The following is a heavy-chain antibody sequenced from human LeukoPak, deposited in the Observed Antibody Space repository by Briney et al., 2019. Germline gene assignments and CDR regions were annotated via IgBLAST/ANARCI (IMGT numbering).Heavy chain of an antibody. D-gene: IGHD3-10*01. CDR3: ARRGTTMVRGVIIPFDY. V-gene: IGHV5-10-1*01. J-gene: IGHJ4*02. Sequence: GESLKISCKGSGYSFTSYWISWVRQMPGKGLEWMGRIDPSDSYTNYSPSFQGHVTIPADKSISTAYLQWSSLKASDTAMYYCARRGTTMVRGVIIPFDYWGQGTLVTVSS. CDR2: IDPSDSYT. CDR1: GYSFTSYW.